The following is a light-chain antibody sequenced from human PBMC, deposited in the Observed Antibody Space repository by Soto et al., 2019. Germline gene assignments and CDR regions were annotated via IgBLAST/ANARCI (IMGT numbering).Light chain of an antibody. CDR2: AAS. J-gene: IGKJ3*01. V-gene: IGKV1-5*01. CDR3: QQYNSYLLT. CDR1: QSIAYW. Sequence: DIQMTQSPSRLSASVGDRVTITCRASQSIAYWLAWYQQKPGKAPNLLIYAASTLETGVPSRFSGSGYGTEFTLTISSLQPDDFATYYCQQYNSYLLTFGPGTKVDIK.